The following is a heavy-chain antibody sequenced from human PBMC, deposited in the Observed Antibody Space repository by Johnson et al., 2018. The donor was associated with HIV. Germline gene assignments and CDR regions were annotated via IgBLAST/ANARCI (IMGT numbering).Heavy chain of an antibody. CDR1: GFTFSSYA. CDR2: VWYDGGNK. V-gene: IGHV3-33*06. Sequence: QVQLVESGGGVVQPGRSLRLSCAASGFTFSSYAMHWVRQAPGKGLEWVALVWYDGGNKYYADSVKGRFTIFRDNTKNTLYLKMNSLRAEDTAVYYCAKIMSKWSVDDDAFDVWGQGTMVTVSS. J-gene: IGHJ3*01. D-gene: IGHD2-15*01. CDR3: AKIMSKWSVDDDAFDV.